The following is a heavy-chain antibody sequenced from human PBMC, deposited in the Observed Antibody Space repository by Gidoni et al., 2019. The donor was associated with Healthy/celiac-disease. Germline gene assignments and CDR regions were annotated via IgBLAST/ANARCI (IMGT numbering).Heavy chain of an antibody. D-gene: IGHD3-22*01. CDR2: IYDRGST. Sequence: QLQLQESVPGLVMPSQPLSLTCTVPRGSISSGGSYWSWIRQHPGKGLEWIGYIYDRGSTYSNPARKSRVTISVDTAKNQFSLKLSSGTAADTAVYYCARDSGYDSGVFGYWGQGTLVTVSS. CDR1: RGSISSGGSY. CDR3: ARDSGYDSGVFGY. J-gene: IGHJ4*02. V-gene: IGHV4-31*03.